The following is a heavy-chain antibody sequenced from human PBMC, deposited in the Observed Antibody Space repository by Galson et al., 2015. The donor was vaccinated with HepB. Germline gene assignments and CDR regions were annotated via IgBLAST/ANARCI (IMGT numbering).Heavy chain of an antibody. CDR1: GDSVSSNSAA. Sequence: CAISGDSVSSNSAAWNWIRQSPSRGLEWLGRTYYRSKWYNDYAVSVKSRITINPDTSKNQFSLQLSSVTPEDTAVYYCARVGSSSWLGVPDYYYGMDVWGQGTTVTVSS. CDR2: TYYRSKWYN. CDR3: ARVGSSSWLGVPDYYYGMDV. D-gene: IGHD6-13*01. J-gene: IGHJ6*02. V-gene: IGHV6-1*01.